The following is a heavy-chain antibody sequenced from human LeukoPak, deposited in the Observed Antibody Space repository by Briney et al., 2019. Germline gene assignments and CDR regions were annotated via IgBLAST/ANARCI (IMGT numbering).Heavy chain of an antibody. J-gene: IGHJ3*02. CDR3: ARAPEPYYDFWSGPGNAFDI. CDR1: GYTFTSYA. D-gene: IGHD3-3*01. Sequence: ASVKVSCKASGYTFTSYAMNWVRQAPGQGLEWMGWINTNTGNPTYAQGFTGRFVFSLDTSVSTAYLQISSLKAEDTAVYYCARAPEPYYDFWSGPGNAFDIWGQGTMVTVSS. CDR2: INTNTGNP. V-gene: IGHV7-4-1*02.